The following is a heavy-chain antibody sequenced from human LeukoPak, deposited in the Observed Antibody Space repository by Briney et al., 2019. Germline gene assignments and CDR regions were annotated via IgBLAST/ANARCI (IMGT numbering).Heavy chain of an antibody. Sequence: SETLSLTCTVSGGSISSYYWSWIRQPPGKGLEWIGYIYYSGSTNYNPSLKSRVTISVDTSKNQFSLKLSSVTAADTAVYYCARQTVTYYYGMDVWGQGTTVTVSS. V-gene: IGHV4-59*08. CDR3: ARQTVTYYYGMDV. D-gene: IGHD4-17*01. CDR2: IYYSGST. CDR1: GGSISSYY. J-gene: IGHJ6*02.